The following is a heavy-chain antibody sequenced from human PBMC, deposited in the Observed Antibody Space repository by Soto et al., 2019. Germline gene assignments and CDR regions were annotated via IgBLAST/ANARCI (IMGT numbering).Heavy chain of an antibody. CDR3: ARNQPQRYCSGGTCRPAYGMDV. CDR2: IYYSGDT. V-gene: IGHV4-39*01. J-gene: IGHJ6*02. D-gene: IGHD2-15*01. Sequence: SETLSLTCTVSGGSISSDSFYWAWIRQPPVKGLEWIGIIYYSGDTYYNPSLAGRLTMSVDTSNQFSLTLRCVTAADTALYYCARNQPQRYCSGGTCRPAYGMDVWGQETTVTVSS. CDR1: GGSISSDSFY.